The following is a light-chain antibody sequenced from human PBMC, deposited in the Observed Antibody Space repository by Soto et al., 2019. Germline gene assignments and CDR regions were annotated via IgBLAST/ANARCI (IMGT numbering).Light chain of an antibody. V-gene: IGLV1-51*01. CDR3: GTWDSGLSVNVV. Sequence: QSVLTQPPSVSAAPGQKVTISCSGSSSNIGNNYVSWYQQLPGTAPKLLIYDNNKRPSGIPDRFFGSKSGTSATLGITGLQTGDEADYYCGTWDSGLSVNVVFGGGTKVTVL. J-gene: IGLJ2*01. CDR2: DNN. CDR1: SSNIGNNY.